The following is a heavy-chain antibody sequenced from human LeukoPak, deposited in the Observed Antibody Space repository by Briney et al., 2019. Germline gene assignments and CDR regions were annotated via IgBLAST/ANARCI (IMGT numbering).Heavy chain of an antibody. CDR3: ASLYSGYDHEPQYSSGWYPFDY. D-gene: IGHD6-19*01. Sequence: ASVKVSCKASGYTFTSYYMHWVRQAPGQGLQWMGIMNPSGGSASYAQKFQGRVTMTRDTSTSTVYMELSSLRSEDTAVYYCASLYSGYDHEPQYSSGWYPFDYWGQGTLVTVSS. V-gene: IGHV1-46*01. CDR1: GYTFTSYY. CDR2: MNPSGGSA. J-gene: IGHJ4*02.